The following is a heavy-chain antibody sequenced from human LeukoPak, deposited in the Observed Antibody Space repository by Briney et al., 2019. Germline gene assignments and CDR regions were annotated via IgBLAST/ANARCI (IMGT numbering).Heavy chain of an antibody. CDR1: GFTFSNYA. Sequence: PGGSLRLSCAASGFTFSNYAMSWLRQAPGKGLEWVSATSGSGGSTDYEDSVKGRFTSARAKSTTTLYLQMNSLRAEDTAVYYCAKGQERTRIAARPSAFDFWGQGTLVTVSS. D-gene: IGHD6-6*01. V-gene: IGHV3-23*01. CDR3: AKGQERTRIAARPSAFDF. J-gene: IGHJ4*02. CDR2: TSGSGGST.